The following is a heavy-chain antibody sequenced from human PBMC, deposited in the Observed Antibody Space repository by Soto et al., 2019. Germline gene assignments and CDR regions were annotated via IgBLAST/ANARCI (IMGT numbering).Heavy chain of an antibody. Sequence: QVQLVQSGAEVKKPGSSVKVSCQASGGTFSSYAISWVRQAPGQGLEWMGGIIPIFGTANYAQKFQGRVTIAADESTGTADMELSSLRSEDTAVYYCARGAIEAMVYATRTYYGMDVWGQGTTVTVSS. CDR1: GGTFSSYA. D-gene: IGHD2-8*01. V-gene: IGHV1-69*12. CDR3: ARGAIEAMVYATRTYYGMDV. J-gene: IGHJ6*02. CDR2: IIPIFGTA.